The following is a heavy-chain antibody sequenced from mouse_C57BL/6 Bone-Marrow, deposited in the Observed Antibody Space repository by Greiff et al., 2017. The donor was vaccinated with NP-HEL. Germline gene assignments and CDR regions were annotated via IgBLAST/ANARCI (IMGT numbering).Heavy chain of an antibody. J-gene: IGHJ2*01. Sequence: EVQLQQSGGGLVKPGGSLKLSCAASGFTFSSYAMSWVRQTPEKRLEWVATISDGGSYTYYPDNVKGRFTISRDNAKNNPYLQMSHLTSEDTAMYYCAREGYGSSYGYFDYWGQGTTLTVSS. V-gene: IGHV5-4*01. CDR1: GFTFSSYA. CDR2: ISDGGSYT. D-gene: IGHD1-1*01. CDR3: AREGYGSSYGYFDY.